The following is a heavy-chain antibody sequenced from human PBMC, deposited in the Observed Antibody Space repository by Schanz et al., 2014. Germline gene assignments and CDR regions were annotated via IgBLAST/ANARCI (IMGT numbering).Heavy chain of an antibody. CDR3: AGTYCSSTSCYTGYYYMDV. CDR1: GYTFSDYY. CDR2: IIPILGIA. V-gene: IGHV1-69*04. J-gene: IGHJ6*03. D-gene: IGHD2-2*02. Sequence: QVQLVQSGAEMKKPGASVKVSCKASGYTFSDYYIHWVRQAPGQGLEWMGRIIPILGIANYAQNFQGRVTITADKSTSTAYMELTSLRSEDTAVYYCAGTYCSSTSCYTGYYYMDVWGKGTTVTVSS.